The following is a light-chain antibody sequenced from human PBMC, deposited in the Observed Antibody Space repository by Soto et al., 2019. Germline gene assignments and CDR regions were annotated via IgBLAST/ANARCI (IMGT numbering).Light chain of an antibody. V-gene: IGLV1-40*01. Sequence: QSVLTQPPSVSGAQGQRFTISCPGSGSNIGAGYEVHWYQQLPGTAPKLLIYGNTKRPSGVPDRFSGSKSGTSASLAITGLQAEDEADYYCQSYDSSLSGSGVFGGGTKLTVL. CDR3: QSYDSSLSGSGV. J-gene: IGLJ3*02. CDR2: GNT. CDR1: GSNIGAGYE.